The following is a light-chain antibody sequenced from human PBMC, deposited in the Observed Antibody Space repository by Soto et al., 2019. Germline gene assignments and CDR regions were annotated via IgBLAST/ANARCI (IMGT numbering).Light chain of an antibody. CDR2: GIS. CDR1: SSDVGGYNY. Sequence: QSALTQPASVSGSPGQSITISCTGTSSDVGGYNYVSWYQQHPGKVPKLMIYGISNRPSGVSNGFSGSKSGNTASLAISGLQAEDEADYYCSSYSSSSTRVFGGGTKPTVL. J-gene: IGLJ3*02. V-gene: IGLV2-14*01. CDR3: SSYSSSSTRV.